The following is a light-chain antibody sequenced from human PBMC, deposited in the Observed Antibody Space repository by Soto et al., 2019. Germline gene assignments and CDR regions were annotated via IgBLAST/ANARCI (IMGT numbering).Light chain of an antibody. V-gene: IGKV3-11*01. Sequence: ETVLTQSPATLSLSPGERATLSCRASQNVNRYVAWYQQKPGQAPRLLIYDASTRAAGVSARFSGSGSGTDFSLSISSLEPEDFAVYYCQEHNSFGGGTKVEIK. CDR3: QEHNS. J-gene: IGKJ4*01. CDR2: DAS. CDR1: QNVNRY.